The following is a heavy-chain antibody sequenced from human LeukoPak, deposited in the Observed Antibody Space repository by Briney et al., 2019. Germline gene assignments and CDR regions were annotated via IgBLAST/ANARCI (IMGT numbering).Heavy chain of an antibody. D-gene: IGHD1-26*01. CDR1: GFTFSSYA. CDR2: ISGSGGST. Sequence: GGSLRLSCAASGFTFSSYAMSWVRQAPGKGLEWVSAISGSGGSTYYADSVKGRFTISRDNAKNSLYLQMDSLRAEDTAIYYCARDKVVGATYFDYWGQGTLVTVSS. J-gene: IGHJ4*02. CDR3: ARDKVVGATYFDY. V-gene: IGHV3-23*01.